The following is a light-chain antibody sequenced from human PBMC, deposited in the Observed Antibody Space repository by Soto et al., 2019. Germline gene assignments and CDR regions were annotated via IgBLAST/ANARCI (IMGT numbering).Light chain of an antibody. CDR1: QSISNF. Sequence: DIQMTQSPSSLSASVGDRVTITCRASQSISNFLNWYQQKPGKAPKLLIYAASSLRSGVTSRFSGSGSGTDFTLTISSLQPEDFATYYCQQSYSTPRTFGQGTKVDNK. CDR3: QQSYSTPRT. V-gene: IGKV1-39*01. J-gene: IGKJ1*01. CDR2: AAS.